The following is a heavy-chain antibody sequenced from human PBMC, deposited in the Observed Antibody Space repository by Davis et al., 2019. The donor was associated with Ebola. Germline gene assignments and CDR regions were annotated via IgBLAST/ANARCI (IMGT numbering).Heavy chain of an antibody. D-gene: IGHD5-24*01. CDR1: GYRFASYW. Sequence: GESLMTSCKGSGYRFASYWIGWVRQTPGRGLEWMGIIYPGDSDTRYSPSLQGQVTISADNSSSTAYLQWSSLKASDTAVYYCARLGVDGYSYYFDYWGQGTLVTVSS. CDR3: ARLGVDGYSYYFDY. V-gene: IGHV5-51*01. CDR2: IYPGDSDT. J-gene: IGHJ4*02.